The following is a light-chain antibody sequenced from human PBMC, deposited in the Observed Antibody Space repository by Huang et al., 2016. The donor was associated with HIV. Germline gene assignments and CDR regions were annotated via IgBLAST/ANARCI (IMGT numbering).Light chain of an antibody. J-gene: IGKJ1*01. CDR3: QQYNNWPRT. V-gene: IGKV3-15*01. Sequence: EIVMTQSPATLSVSPGERATLSCRASPSVSSNLAWYQQKPGQAPRLLIYGASTRATGSPARFSGSGSGTEFTLTISSLQSEDFAVYYCQQYNNWPRTFGQGTKVEIK. CDR2: GAS. CDR1: PSVSSN.